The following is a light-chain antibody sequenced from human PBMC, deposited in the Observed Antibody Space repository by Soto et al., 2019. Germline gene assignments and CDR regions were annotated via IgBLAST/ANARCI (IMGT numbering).Light chain of an antibody. Sequence: DIQMTQSPSTLSSSVGDRFTIAFLASQSISRWLAWSQQKPGKAPNLLIYGASSLESGVPSRFSGSGSGTEFTLTISSLQPDDFATYYCQQYNSYPITFGQGTRLEIK. CDR1: QSISRW. J-gene: IGKJ5*01. V-gene: IGKV1-5*01. CDR3: QQYNSYPIT. CDR2: GAS.